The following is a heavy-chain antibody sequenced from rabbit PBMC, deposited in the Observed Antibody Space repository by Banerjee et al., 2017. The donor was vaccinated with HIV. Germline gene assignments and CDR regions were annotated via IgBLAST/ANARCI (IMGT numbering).Heavy chain of an antibody. V-gene: IGHV1S45*01. Sequence: QEQLEESGGALVKPGASLTLTCKASGIAFSSYYYMCWVRQAPGKGLEWIGCIYTDTDSTSYANWAKGRFTISKTSSTTVTLQMTSLTAADTATYFCARDGYAGYGPLYYFNLWGQGTLVTVS. CDR3: ARDGYAGYGPLYYFNL. CDR1: GIAFSSYYY. CDR2: IYTDTDST. D-gene: IGHD7-1*01. J-gene: IGHJ4*01.